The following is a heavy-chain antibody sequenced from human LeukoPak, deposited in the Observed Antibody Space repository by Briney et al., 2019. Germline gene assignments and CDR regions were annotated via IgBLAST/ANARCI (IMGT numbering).Heavy chain of an antibody. CDR3: ARLGDTAMVDHYFDY. V-gene: IGHV4-39*07. CDR1: GGSISSSSYY. J-gene: IGHJ4*02. D-gene: IGHD5-18*01. CDR2: IYYSGST. Sequence: SETLSLTCTVSGGSISSSSYYWGWIRQPPGKGLEWIGSIYYSGSTYYNPSLKSRVTISVDTSKNQFSLKLSSVTAADTAVYYCARLGDTAMVDHYFDYWGQGTLVTVSS.